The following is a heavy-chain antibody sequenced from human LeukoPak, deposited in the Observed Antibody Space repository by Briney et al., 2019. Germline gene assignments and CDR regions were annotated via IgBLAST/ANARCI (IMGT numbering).Heavy chain of an antibody. D-gene: IGHD5-12*01. Sequence: ASVKVSCKASGYTFTGYFMHWVRQAPGQGLEWMGWINPNSGGTNYAQKFQGRVTMTRDTSISTAYMDLSSLKSDDTAVYYCARGYKVATETSDYWGQGTLVTVSS. CDR3: ARGYKVATETSDY. CDR1: GYTFTGYF. J-gene: IGHJ4*02. V-gene: IGHV1-2*02. CDR2: INPNSGGT.